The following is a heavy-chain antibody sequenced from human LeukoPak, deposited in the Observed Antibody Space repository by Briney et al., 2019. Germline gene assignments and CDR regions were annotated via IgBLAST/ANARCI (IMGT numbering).Heavy chain of an antibody. Sequence: GGSLRLSCVASGFIVSSNYMSWVRQAPGKGLEWVSAIYSGGGTYYADSVKGRFTVSRDNSKNTLYLQMNSLRVEDTAVYYCARAWPDYYYYGLDVWGQGTTVTVSS. CDR1: GFIVSSNY. V-gene: IGHV3-53*01. CDR3: ARAWPDYYYYGLDV. J-gene: IGHJ6*02. CDR2: IYSGGGT.